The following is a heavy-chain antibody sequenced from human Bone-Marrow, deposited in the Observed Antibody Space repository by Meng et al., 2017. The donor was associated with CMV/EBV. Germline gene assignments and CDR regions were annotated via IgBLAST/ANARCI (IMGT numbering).Heavy chain of an antibody. CDR3: VAADGGSFDY. J-gene: IGHJ4*02. CDR1: GYTFTGYY. CDR2: INPNSGGT. V-gene: IGHV1-2*02. D-gene: IGHD6-13*01. Sequence: ASVKVSCKASGYTFTGYYIHWVRQAPGQGLEWMGWINPNSGGTNYAQKFQGRVTMTRDTSISKAYMELSRLRSDDTAVYYCVAADGGSFDYWGQGTLVTVSS.